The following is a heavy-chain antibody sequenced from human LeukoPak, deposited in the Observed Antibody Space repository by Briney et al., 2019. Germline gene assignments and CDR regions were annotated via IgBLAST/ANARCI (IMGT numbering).Heavy chain of an antibody. Sequence: PGGSLRLSCAASGFTFSSYSMNWVRQAPGKGLEWVSSISSSSYIYYADSVKGRFTISRDNAKNSLYLQMNSLRAEDTAVYYCARAQAVTAEAGWFDPWGQGTLVTVSS. CDR1: GFTFSSYS. CDR2: ISSSSYI. CDR3: ARAQAVTAEAGWFDP. D-gene: IGHD2-21*02. J-gene: IGHJ5*02. V-gene: IGHV3-21*01.